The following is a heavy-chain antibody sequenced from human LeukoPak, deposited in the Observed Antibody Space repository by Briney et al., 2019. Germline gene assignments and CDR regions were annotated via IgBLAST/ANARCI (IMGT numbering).Heavy chain of an antibody. CDR2: IIGSGRTT. J-gene: IGHJ6*03. D-gene: IGHD2-21*01. V-gene: IGHV3-23*01. CDR3: AKKEGDTYFSWYMDV. Sequence: GSLRLSCAASGFTFRSFAMSWVRQAPGKGLEWVSGIIGSGRTTFYADSVKGRFTISRDNSKNTLYLQMNSLRAEDTAIYYCAKKEGDTYFSWYMDVWGKGTTVTVS. CDR1: GFTFRSFA.